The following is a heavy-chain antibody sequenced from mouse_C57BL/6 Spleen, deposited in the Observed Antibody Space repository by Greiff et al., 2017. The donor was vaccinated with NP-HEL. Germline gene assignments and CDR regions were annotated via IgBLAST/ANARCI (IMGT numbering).Heavy chain of an antibody. CDR2: IYPGSGST. D-gene: IGHD3-1*01. Sequence: QVQLQQPGAELVKPGASVTLSCKASGYTFTSYWITWVKQRPGQGLEWIGDIYPGSGSTNYNEKFKSKATLTVDTSSSTAYMQLSSLTSEDSAVYYCARKALRQLYFDYWGQGTTLTVSS. CDR1: GYTFTSYW. J-gene: IGHJ2*01. V-gene: IGHV1-55*01. CDR3: ARKALRQLYFDY.